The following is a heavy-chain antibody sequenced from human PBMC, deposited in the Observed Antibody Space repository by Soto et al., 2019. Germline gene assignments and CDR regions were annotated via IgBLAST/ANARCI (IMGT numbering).Heavy chain of an antibody. CDR2: IRSKANNYAT. J-gene: IGHJ4*02. CDR3: ARGVYDFWSGHPKGLDY. Sequence: GGSLRLSCAASGFTFSGSVMHWVRQASGKGLEWVGRIRSKANNYATAYAVSVKGRFTISRDDSRNTAYLQMNSLKTEDTAVYYCARGVYDFWSGHPKGLDYWGQGTVVTVSS. D-gene: IGHD3-3*01. CDR1: GFTFSGSV. V-gene: IGHV3-73*01.